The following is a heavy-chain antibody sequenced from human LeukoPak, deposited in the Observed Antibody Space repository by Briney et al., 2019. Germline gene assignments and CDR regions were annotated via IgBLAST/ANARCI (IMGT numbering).Heavy chain of an antibody. V-gene: IGHV3-23*01. CDR2: ISGSGGST. CDR3: ARDRGGYCSGGSCLPGYWFDP. CDR1: GFTFSSYA. J-gene: IGHJ5*02. Sequence: GGSLRLSCAASGFTFSSYAMSWVRQAPGKGLEWVSAISGSGGSTYYADSVKGRFTISRDNSKNTLYLQMNSLRAEDTAVYYCARDRGGYCSGGSCLPGYWFDPWGQGTLVTVSS. D-gene: IGHD2-15*01.